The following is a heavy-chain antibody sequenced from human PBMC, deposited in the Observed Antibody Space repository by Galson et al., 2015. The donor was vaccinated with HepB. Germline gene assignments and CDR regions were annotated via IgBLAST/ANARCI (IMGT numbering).Heavy chain of an antibody. V-gene: IGHV1-18*04. Sequence: SVKVSCKASGYTFTSYGISWVRQAPGQGLEWMGWISAYNGNTNYAQKLQGRVTMTTDTSTSTAYMELRSLRSDDTAVYYCARDRTYYYDSSGPRLGMDWGQGTLVTVSS. CDR1: GYTFTSYG. CDR3: ARDRTYYYDSSGPRLGMD. J-gene: IGHJ4*02. D-gene: IGHD3-22*01. CDR2: ISAYNGNT.